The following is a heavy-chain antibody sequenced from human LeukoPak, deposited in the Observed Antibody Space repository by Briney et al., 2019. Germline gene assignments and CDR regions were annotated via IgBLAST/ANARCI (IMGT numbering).Heavy chain of an antibody. CDR1: GGTFSSYA. V-gene: IGHV1-69*13. CDR2: IIPIFGTA. Sequence: SVKVSCKASGGTFSSYAISWVRQAPGQGLEWMGGIIPIFGTANYAQKFQGRVTITADESTSTAYMELSSLRSEDTAVYYCARDPYGGKVDGYYYYYYGMDVWGQGTTVTVSS. D-gene: IGHD4-23*01. J-gene: IGHJ6*02. CDR3: ARDPYGGKVDGYYYYYYGMDV.